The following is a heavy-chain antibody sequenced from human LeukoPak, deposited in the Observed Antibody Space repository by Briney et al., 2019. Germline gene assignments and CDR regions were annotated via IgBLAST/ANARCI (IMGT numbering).Heavy chain of an antibody. Sequence: GGSLRLSCAASGFTFSNAWMSWVRQAAGEGLEWGGRIKSKTEGCTTDYAAAAKGRFTISRDDSKNTLYLQMNSLKTEDTAVYYCTTGLVVVPAATALDYWGQGTLVTVSS. J-gene: IGHJ4*02. V-gene: IGHV3-15*01. D-gene: IGHD2-2*01. CDR1: GFTFSNAW. CDR2: IKSKTEGCTT. CDR3: TTGLVVVPAATALDY.